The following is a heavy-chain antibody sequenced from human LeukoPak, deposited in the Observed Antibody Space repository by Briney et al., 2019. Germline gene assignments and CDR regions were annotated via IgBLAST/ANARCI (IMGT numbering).Heavy chain of an antibody. V-gene: IGHV3-9*01. D-gene: IGHD3-16*02. J-gene: IGHJ4*02. CDR1: GFTFANYD. Sequence: PGRSLRLSCAASGFTFANYDMHWVRQAPGKGLEWVSTLSWNSGTIGYADSVKGRFTISRDNANNSLYLQMNSLRTEDTALYYCVIVGFDYWGPGTLVTVSS. CDR2: LSWNSGTI. CDR3: VIVGFDY.